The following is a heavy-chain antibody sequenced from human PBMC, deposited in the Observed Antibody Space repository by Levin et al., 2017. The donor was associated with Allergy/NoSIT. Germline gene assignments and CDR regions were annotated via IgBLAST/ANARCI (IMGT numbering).Heavy chain of an antibody. V-gene: IGHV3-74*01. D-gene: IGHD5/OR15-5a*01. CDR1: GFTFSTYW. Sequence: LSLPCAASGFTFSTYWMHWVRQAPGKGLVWVSRINIDGTSIVYADSVKGRFTISRDNNKNMLYLEMNSLRAEDTALYYCVRESPSVFDIWGQGTTVTVSS. CDR2: INIDGTSI. CDR3: VRESPSVFDI. J-gene: IGHJ3*02.